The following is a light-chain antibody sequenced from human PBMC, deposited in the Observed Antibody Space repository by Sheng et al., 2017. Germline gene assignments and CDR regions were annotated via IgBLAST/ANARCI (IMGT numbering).Light chain of an antibody. V-gene: IGKV1-9*01. CDR1: QDISSF. CDR2: GAS. Sequence: IQLTQSPSSLSASVGDRVTITCRASQDISSFLAWYQQKPGKAPNLLIYGASTLQSGVPSRFSGSGSGTDFTLTISSLQPEDFATYYCQHLNNYPRTFGLGD. CDR3: QHLNNYPRT. J-gene: IGKJ2*01.